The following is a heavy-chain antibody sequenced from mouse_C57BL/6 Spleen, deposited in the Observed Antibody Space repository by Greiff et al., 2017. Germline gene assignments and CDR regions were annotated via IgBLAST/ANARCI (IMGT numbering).Heavy chain of an antibody. CDR1: GFTFSSYA. Sequence: EVKLMESGGGLVKPGGSLKLSCAASGFTFSSYAMSWVRQTPEKRLEWVATISDGGSYTYYPDNVKGRFTISRDNAKNNLYLQMSPLKSEDTAMYYCAREGDGSRDYYAMGYWGQGTSVTVSS. CDR2: ISDGGSYT. D-gene: IGHD1-1*01. CDR3: AREGDGSRDYYAMGY. V-gene: IGHV5-4*01. J-gene: IGHJ4*01.